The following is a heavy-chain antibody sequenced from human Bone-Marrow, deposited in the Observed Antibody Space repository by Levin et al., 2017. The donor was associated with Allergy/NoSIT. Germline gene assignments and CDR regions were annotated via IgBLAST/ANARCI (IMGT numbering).Heavy chain of an antibody. J-gene: IGHJ5*01. CDR3: AKRASLLDS. D-gene: IGHD1-26*01. CDR1: GFTFSNYA. CDR2: ISGSGSGT. Sequence: AGGSLRLSCAASGFTFSNYAMSWVRQAPGKGLEWVSAISGSGSGTYYADSVRGRFTISRDNSKNTLYLQMNSLRAEDTAVYYCAKRASLLDSWGQGTLVTVSS. V-gene: IGHV3-23*01.